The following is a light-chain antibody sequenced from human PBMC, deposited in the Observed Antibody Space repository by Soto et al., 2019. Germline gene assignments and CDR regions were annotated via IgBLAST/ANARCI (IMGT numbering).Light chain of an antibody. Sequence: DIQMTQSPSTLSASVGDRVTITCRASQSITNCLAWYQQKPGKAPKLLIFDASSLRSGVPSRFSGSGSGTVLTLTIISLQPEDFATYYCQQHNPYSPYTFGQGTKLEIK. V-gene: IGKV1-5*03. CDR1: QSITNC. J-gene: IGKJ2*01. CDR2: DAS. CDR3: QQHNPYSPYT.